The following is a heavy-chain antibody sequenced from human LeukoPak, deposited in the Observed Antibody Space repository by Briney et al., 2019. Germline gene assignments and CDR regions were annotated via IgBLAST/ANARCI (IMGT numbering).Heavy chain of an antibody. CDR3: ATHLRNTIDL. D-gene: IGHD2-2*01. J-gene: IGHJ5*02. V-gene: IGHV4-39*01. Sequence: PSETLSLTCSVSAGSISSSRYYWGWIRQPPGKGLEGIGSIYYSGSTYYNPSLKRRVTLSVDTPKNQFSLKLRSVTAADTAVYYCATHLRNTIDLWGQGTLVTVSS. CDR1: AGSISSSRYY. CDR2: IYYSGST.